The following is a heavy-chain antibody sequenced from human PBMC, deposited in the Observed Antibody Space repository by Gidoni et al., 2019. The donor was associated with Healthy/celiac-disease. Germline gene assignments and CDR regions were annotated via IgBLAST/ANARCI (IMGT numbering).Heavy chain of an antibody. CDR3: AKGDAELLGLFDY. Sequence: EVQLVESGGGLVQPGRSLRLSCAASGFPFDDYAIHWVRQAPGKGLEWVSGISWNSGSIGYADSVKGRFTISRDNAKNSLYLQMNSLRAEDTALYYCAKGDAELLGLFDYWGQGTLVTVSS. D-gene: IGHD1-26*01. CDR1: GFPFDDYA. CDR2: ISWNSGSI. J-gene: IGHJ4*02. V-gene: IGHV3-9*01.